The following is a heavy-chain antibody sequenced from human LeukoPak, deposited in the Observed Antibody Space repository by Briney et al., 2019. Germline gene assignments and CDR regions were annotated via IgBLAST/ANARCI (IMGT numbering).Heavy chain of an antibody. Sequence: SETLSLTCAVSGVSISSSEWWIWVRQPPGQGLERIGEIHRAGRTRYNPSLKSRVTISMDYSKNQFSLKLTSVTAADTAIYYCGKTDIYFNPIDYWGPGSLVTVSS. D-gene: IGHD3-9*01. J-gene: IGHJ4*02. V-gene: IGHV4-4*02. CDR2: IHRAGRT. CDR1: GVSISSSEW. CDR3: GKTDIYFNPIDY.